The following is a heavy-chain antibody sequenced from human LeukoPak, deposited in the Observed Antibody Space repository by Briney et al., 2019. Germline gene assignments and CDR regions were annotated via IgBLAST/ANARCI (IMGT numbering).Heavy chain of an antibody. CDR2: INPSGGST. J-gene: IGHJ4*02. CDR3: ARSPYSYGYFDY. V-gene: IGHV1-46*01. Sequence: ASVKVSCKASGYTFTSYYMHWVRQAPGQGLEWMGVINPSGGSTSYAQKFQGRVTMTRDTSTSTVYMDLSSLRSEDTAVYHCARSPYSYGYFDYWGQGTLVTVSS. CDR1: GYTFTSYY. D-gene: IGHD5-18*01.